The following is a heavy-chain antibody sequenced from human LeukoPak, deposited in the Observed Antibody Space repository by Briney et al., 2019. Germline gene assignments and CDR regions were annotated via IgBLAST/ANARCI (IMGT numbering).Heavy chain of an antibody. D-gene: IGHD3-10*01. V-gene: IGHV1-2*02. CDR3: ARSSRFLVNYGSGSYYPTFDY. Sequence: ASVKVSCKASGYTFTGYYMHWVRQAPGQGLEWMGWINPNSGGTNYAQKFQGRVTMTRDTSISTAYMELSRLRSDDTAVYYCARSSRFLVNYGSGSYYPTFDYWGQGTLVTVSS. J-gene: IGHJ4*02. CDR2: INPNSGGT. CDR1: GYTFTGYY.